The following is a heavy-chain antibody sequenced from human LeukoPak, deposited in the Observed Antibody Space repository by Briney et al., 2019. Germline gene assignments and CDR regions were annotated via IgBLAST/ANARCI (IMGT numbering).Heavy chain of an antibody. CDR3: ARKDHYREGVDY. D-gene: IGHD4-11*01. J-gene: IGHJ4*02. CDR1: GGSISSYY. Sequence: PSETLSLTCTVSGGSISSYYWSWIRQPPGKGLQWIGYIYYSGSTNYNPSLKSRVTISVDTSKNQFSLKLSSVTAADTAVYYCARKDHYREGVDYWGQGTLVTVSS. CDR2: IYYSGST. V-gene: IGHV4-59*01.